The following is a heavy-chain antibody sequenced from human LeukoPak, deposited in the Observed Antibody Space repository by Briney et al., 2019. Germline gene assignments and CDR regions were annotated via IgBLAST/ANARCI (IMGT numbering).Heavy chain of an antibody. CDR1: GGSISSYY. D-gene: IGHD2-2*01. J-gene: IGHJ4*02. CDR3: ARALGYCSSTSCRPVYFDY. V-gene: IGHV4-34*01. CDR2: INHSGST. Sequence: SETLSLTCTVSGGSISSYYWSWIRQPPGKGLEWIGEINHSGSTNYNPSLKSRVTILVDTSQNQFSLKLSSVTAADTAVYYCARALGYCSSTSCRPVYFDYWGQGTLVTVSS.